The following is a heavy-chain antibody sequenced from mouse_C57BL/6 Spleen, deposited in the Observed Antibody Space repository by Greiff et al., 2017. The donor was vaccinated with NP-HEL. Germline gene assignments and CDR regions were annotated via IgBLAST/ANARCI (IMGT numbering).Heavy chain of an antibody. D-gene: IGHD2-12*01. CDR1: GYTFTDYY. Sequence: VQLQQSGPELVKPGASVKISCKASGYTFTDYYMNWVKQSHGQSLEWIGDINPNNGGTSYNQKFKGKATLTVDKSSSTAYMELRSLTSEDSAVYYCGRGRKKNDGGYAYWGQGTLVTVSA. CDR2: INPNNGGT. J-gene: IGHJ3*01. V-gene: IGHV1-26*01. CDR3: GRGRKKNDGGYAY.